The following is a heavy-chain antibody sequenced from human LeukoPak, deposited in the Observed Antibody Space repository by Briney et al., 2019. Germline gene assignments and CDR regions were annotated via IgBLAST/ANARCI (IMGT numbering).Heavy chain of an antibody. V-gene: IGHV3-23*01. D-gene: IGHD3-22*01. CDR1: GFTFSNYG. CDR2: IDGGGVNT. J-gene: IGHJ3*02. Sequence: GGSLRLSCAGSGFTFSNYGMSWVRQAPGKGLEWVSAIDGGGVNTLYADSVKGRFTISRDNSKNTVYLQMNSLRAEDTAVYYCAREGPYYYDSSGGSSGDAFDIWGQGTMVTVSS. CDR3: AREGPYYYDSSGGSSGDAFDI.